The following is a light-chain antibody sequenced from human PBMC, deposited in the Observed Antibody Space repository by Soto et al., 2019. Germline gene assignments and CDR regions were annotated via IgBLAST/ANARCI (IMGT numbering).Light chain of an antibody. CDR3: SSYEGSNTFV. CDR2: EVT. J-gene: IGLJ1*01. CDR1: SSYVVYYDY. Sequence: QSVLTQPPSASGFPGQSVTIYCTGTSSYVVYYDYVSWYQQHPGKATKLVIYEVTKRPSGVTDSVSASKSGNTDSLTVSGLRAEDEADDYCSSYEGSNTFVFGSGTKLTV. V-gene: IGLV2-8*01.